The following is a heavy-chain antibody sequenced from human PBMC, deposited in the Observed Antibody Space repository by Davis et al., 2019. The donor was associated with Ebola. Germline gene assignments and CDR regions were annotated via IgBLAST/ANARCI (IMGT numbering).Heavy chain of an antibody. CDR3: TRGTSSGNYYQDYYYGMDV. Sequence: GGSLRLSCAASGFTFSSYTMNWVRQAPGKGLEWVSSISSSAYYIYYADSLKGRFTISRDNAKNSLYLQMNSLKTEDTALYYCTRGTSSGNYYQDYYYGMDVWGLGTTVAVSS. CDR2: ISSSAYYI. V-gene: IGHV3-21*03. J-gene: IGHJ6*02. D-gene: IGHD3-10*01. CDR1: GFTFSSYT.